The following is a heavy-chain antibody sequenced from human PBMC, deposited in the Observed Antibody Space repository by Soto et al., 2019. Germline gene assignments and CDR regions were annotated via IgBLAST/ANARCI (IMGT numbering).Heavy chain of an antibody. CDR1: GGSISSGGYY. Sequence: LSLTCTVSGGSISSGGYYWSWIRQHPGKGLEWIGYIYYSGSTYYNPSLKSRVTISVDTSKNQFSLKLSSVTAADTAVYYCARGDPLLWFGEKVYYGMDVWGQGTTVTVSS. V-gene: IGHV4-31*03. CDR3: ARGDPLLWFGEKVYYGMDV. CDR2: IYYSGST. J-gene: IGHJ6*02. D-gene: IGHD3-10*01.